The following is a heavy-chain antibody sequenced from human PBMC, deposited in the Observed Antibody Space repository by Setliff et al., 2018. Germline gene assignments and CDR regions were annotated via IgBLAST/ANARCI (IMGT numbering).Heavy chain of an antibody. Sequence: GGSLRLSCAASGFIVGSNYMSWVRQAPGKGLEWVSVIYSGDTTYYADSVKGRFTISRDNSKNTLYLQMNSLRAGDTAVYYCARGESSYYYGSGSLYFDYWGQGTLVTVSS. J-gene: IGHJ4*02. D-gene: IGHD3-10*01. V-gene: IGHV3-53*01. CDR1: GFIVGSNY. CDR2: IYSGDTT. CDR3: ARGESSYYYGSGSLYFDY.